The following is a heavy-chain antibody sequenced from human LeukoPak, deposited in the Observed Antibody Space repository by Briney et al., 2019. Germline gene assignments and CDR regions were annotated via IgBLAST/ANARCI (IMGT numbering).Heavy chain of an antibody. V-gene: IGHV4-59*08. CDR2: IYYTGNT. CDR1: GGSLSSYY. J-gene: IGHJ4*02. CDR3: ARLGGATSPFGY. Sequence: SETLSLTCTVSGGSLSSYYWSWIRQPPGKGLEWIGDIYYTGNTNYNPSLKSRVTISVDTSKNQFSLNLSSVTAADTAIYYCARLGGATSPFGYWGQGTLVTVSS. D-gene: IGHD1-26*01.